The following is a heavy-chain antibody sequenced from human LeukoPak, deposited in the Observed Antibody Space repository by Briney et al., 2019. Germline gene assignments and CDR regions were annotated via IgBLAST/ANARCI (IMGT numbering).Heavy chain of an antibody. CDR2: IYYSGST. V-gene: IGHV4-59*01. Sequence: SETLSLTCTVSGGSISSYYWSWIRQPPGKGLEWVGYIYYSGSTNYNSSLKSRVTISVDTSKNQFSLKLSSVTAADTAVYYCARGVYNWNTKDYYFDYWGQGTLVTVSS. J-gene: IGHJ4*02. CDR1: GGSISSYY. D-gene: IGHD1/OR15-1a*01. CDR3: ARGVYNWNTKDYYFDY.